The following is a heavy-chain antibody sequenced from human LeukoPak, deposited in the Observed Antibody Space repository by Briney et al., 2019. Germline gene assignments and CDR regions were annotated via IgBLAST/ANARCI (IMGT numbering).Heavy chain of an antibody. J-gene: IGHJ4*02. CDR3: ARHGYCSGGSCYRPVDY. Sequence: SETLSLTCTVSGGSISSSSYYWGWIRQPPGTGLEWIGSIYYSGSTYYNPSLKSRVTISVDTSKNQFSLKLSSVTAADTAVYYCARHGYCSGGSCYRPVDYWGQGTLVTVSS. V-gene: IGHV4-39*01. CDR1: GGSISSSSYY. D-gene: IGHD2-15*01. CDR2: IYYSGST.